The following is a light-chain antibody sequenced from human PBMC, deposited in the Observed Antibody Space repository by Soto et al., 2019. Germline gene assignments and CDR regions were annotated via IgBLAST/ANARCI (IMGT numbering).Light chain of an antibody. V-gene: IGKV3-11*01. Sequence: EIVLTQSPGTLSLSPGERATLSCRASQTVSSSLAWYQQKPGQAPRLLISGASSRAADIPDRFSGSGSGTDFTLTISSLEPEDFAVYYCQQRSNWPPLTFGGGTKVDIK. CDR2: GAS. CDR3: QQRSNWPPLT. J-gene: IGKJ4*01. CDR1: QTVSSS.